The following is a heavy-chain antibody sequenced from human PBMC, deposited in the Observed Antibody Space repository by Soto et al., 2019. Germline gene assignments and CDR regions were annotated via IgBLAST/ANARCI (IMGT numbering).Heavy chain of an antibody. CDR2: TYYRSKWYN. V-gene: IGHV6-1*01. CDR1: GDSVSSNSAA. Sequence: LSLTCAISGDSVSSNSAAWNWIRQSPSRGLEWLGRTYYRSKWYNDYAVSVKSRITINPDTSKNQFSLQLNSVTPEDTAVYYCARERYYDFWSGYHDAFDIWGQGTMVTVSS. D-gene: IGHD3-3*01. J-gene: IGHJ3*02. CDR3: ARERYYDFWSGYHDAFDI.